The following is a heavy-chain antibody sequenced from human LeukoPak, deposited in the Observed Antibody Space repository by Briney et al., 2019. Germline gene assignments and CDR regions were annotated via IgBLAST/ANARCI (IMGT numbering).Heavy chain of an antibody. CDR2: INHSGST. CDR3: ARLPGAAILGGYYFDY. Sequence: SETLSLTCAVYGGSFSGYYWSWIRQPPGKGLEWIGEINHSGSTNYNPSLKSRLTISVDTSKNQFSLKLSSVTAADTAVYHCARLPGAAILGGYYFDYWGQGTLVTVSS. V-gene: IGHV4-34*01. J-gene: IGHJ4*02. D-gene: IGHD5-24*01. CDR1: GGSFSGYY.